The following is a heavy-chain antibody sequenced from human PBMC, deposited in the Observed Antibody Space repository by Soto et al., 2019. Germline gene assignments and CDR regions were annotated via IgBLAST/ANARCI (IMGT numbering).Heavy chain of an antibody. J-gene: IGHJ4*02. D-gene: IGHD1-26*01. CDR2: ITDTGVDT. CDR3: ARRSGDSYPESRIFDL. Sequence: PGGSLRLSCVASGFTFGSRAMSWVRQAPGEGLEWVSSITDTGVDTKCADSVRGRFTISRDNSKNTLYLQMSSLRAEDSAVYYCARRSGDSYPESRIFDLWGPGTMLTVYS. CDR1: GFTFGSRA. V-gene: IGHV3-23*01.